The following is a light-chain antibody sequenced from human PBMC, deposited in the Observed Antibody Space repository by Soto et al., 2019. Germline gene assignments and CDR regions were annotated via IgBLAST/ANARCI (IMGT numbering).Light chain of an antibody. V-gene: IGLV1-47*02. CDR3: AACDDMLSVVV. J-gene: IGLJ2*01. CDR1: SSNIGSNS. Sequence: QAVVTQPPSASGTPGQRVTISCSGSSSNIGSNSVYWYKQLPGTAPKVLFNDNDQRPSGVPYRFTGSKSGTSAALVISGLRSEDDADYYCAACDDMLSVVVFGLGTERTVL. CDR2: DND.